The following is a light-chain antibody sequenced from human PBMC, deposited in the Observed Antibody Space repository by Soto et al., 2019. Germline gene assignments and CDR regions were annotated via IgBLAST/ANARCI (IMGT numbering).Light chain of an antibody. CDR3: QQRSNS. CDR1: QSVSSY. Sequence: EIVLTQSPATLSLSPGERATLSCRASQSVSSYLAWYQQKPGQAPRLLIYDASNRATGIPPRFSGSGSGTDFTLTISSLEPEDFAVYFCQQRSNSFGPGTKVDIK. V-gene: IGKV3-11*01. J-gene: IGKJ3*01. CDR2: DAS.